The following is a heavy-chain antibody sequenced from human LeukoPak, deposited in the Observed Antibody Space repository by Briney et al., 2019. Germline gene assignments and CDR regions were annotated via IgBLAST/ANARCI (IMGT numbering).Heavy chain of an antibody. CDR3: ARADSSGYYYFFFDY. CDR2: IYYSGST. D-gene: IGHD3-22*01. J-gene: IGHJ4*02. V-gene: IGHV4-59*01. Sequence: SETLSLTCTVSGGSISSYYWSWIRQPPGKGLEWIGYIYYSGSTNYNPSLKSRVTISVDTSKNQFSLKLSPVTAADTAVYYCARADSSGYYYFFFDYWGQGTLVTVYS. CDR1: GGSISSYY.